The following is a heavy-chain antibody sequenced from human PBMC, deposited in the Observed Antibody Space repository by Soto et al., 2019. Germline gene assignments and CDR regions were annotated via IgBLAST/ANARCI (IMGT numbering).Heavy chain of an antibody. J-gene: IGHJ4*02. CDR1: GYTFTGHY. V-gene: IGHV1-2*02. CDR2: INPNSGGT. D-gene: IGHD6-13*01. Sequence: ASVKVSCKAAGYTFTGHYIHWVRQAPGQGLEWMGWINPNSGGTNYAQKFQGRVTLTRDTSISTAYMELSSLRSDDTAVYYCARGGDSTSWYNFDYWGQGTLVIGSS. CDR3: ARGGDSTSWYNFDY.